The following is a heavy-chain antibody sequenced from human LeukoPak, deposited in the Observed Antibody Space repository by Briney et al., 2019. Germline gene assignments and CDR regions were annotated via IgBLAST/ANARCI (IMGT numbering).Heavy chain of an antibody. CDR2: ISGSGGST. J-gene: IGHJ4*02. D-gene: IGHD3-22*01. Sequence: PGGSLRVSCAASGFTFSSYAMSWVRQAPGKGLEWVSAISGSGGSTYYADSVKGRFTISRDNSKNTLYLQMNSLRAEDTAVYYCAKDYASYYYDSSGYSAYFDYWGQGTLVTVSS. CDR1: GFTFSSYA. CDR3: AKDYASYYYDSSGYSAYFDY. V-gene: IGHV3-23*01.